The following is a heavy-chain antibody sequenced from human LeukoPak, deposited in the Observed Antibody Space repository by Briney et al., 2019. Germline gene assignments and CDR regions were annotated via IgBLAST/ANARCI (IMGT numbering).Heavy chain of an antibody. Sequence: SETLSLTCTVSGGSISSGGYYWSWIRQHPGTGLEWIGYIYYSGSAYYNPSLKSRVTISVDTSENQFSLKLSSVTGADTAVYYCARVNYGSATKEDYWGQGTLVTVSS. CDR1: GGSISSGGYY. J-gene: IGHJ4*02. CDR2: IYYSGSA. D-gene: IGHD3-10*01. V-gene: IGHV4-31*03. CDR3: ARVNYGSATKEDY.